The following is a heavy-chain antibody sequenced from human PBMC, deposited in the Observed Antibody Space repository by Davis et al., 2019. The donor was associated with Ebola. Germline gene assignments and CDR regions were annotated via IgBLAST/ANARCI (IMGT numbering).Heavy chain of an antibody. CDR3: ARGRRAEFGWFGP. D-gene: IGHD2/OR15-2a*01. J-gene: IGHJ5*02. CDR1: GFTFSDYY. CDR2: ISSGSISK. Sequence: PGGSLRLSCAASGFTFSDYYMNWIRQAPGKGLEWLSYISSGSISKSYADSVKGRFTISRDNAKNSLYLQINSLRVEDTAVYYCARGRRAEFGWFGPWGQGTLVTVSS. V-gene: IGHV3-11*06.